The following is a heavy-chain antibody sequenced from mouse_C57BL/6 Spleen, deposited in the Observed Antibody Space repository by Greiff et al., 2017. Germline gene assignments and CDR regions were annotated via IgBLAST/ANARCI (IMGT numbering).Heavy chain of an antibody. V-gene: IGHV1-39*01. J-gene: IGHJ4*01. Sequence: VQLKESGPELVKPGASVKISCTASGYSFTDYNMNWVKQSNGKSLEWIGVINANNGTTSYNQKFKGKATLTVDKSSSTAYMQLNILTSEDSAVYCCARGRYGSLYYAMDYWGQGTSVTVSS. CDR2: INANNGTT. CDR1: GYSFTDYN. CDR3: ARGRYGSLYYAMDY. D-gene: IGHD1-1*01.